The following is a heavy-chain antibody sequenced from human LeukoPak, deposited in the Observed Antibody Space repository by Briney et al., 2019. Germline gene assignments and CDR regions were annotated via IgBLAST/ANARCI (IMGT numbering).Heavy chain of an antibody. Sequence: SETLSLTCTVSGGSISSSSNYWGWIRQPPGKGLEWIGTIYSTGNTYYNPSLKSRLTISVDTSKNQFSLKLSSVTAADTAVYYCARGGESGYDTWGQGSLVTVSS. J-gene: IGHJ5*02. CDR2: IYSTGNT. V-gene: IGHV4-39*01. CDR1: GGSISSSSNY. CDR3: ARGGESGYDT. D-gene: IGHD5-12*01.